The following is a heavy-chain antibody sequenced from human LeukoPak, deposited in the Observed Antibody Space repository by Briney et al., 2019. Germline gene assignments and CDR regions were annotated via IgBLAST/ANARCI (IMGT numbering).Heavy chain of an antibody. CDR1: GFIFNNYA. J-gene: IGHJ4*02. D-gene: IGHD3-22*01. CDR3: ASSEDSSGYYAFDY. V-gene: IGHV3-30*04. CDR2: ISNDGTKK. Sequence: HTGGSLRLSCAASGFIFNNYAMHWVRQAPGKGLEWVAVISNDGTKKNYADSVKGRCIISRDNSKNMLYLEMNSLRAEDTAMYYCASSEDSSGYYAFDYWGQGTLVTVSS.